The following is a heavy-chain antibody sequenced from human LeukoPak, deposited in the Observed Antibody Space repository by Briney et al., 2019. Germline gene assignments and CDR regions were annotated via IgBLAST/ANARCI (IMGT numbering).Heavy chain of an antibody. CDR2: IYYSGST. Sequence: SETLSLTCTVSGGSISSGDYYWSWIRQPPGKGLEWIGYIYYSGSTYYNPSLKSRVTISVDTSKNQFSLKLSSVTAADTAVYYCAREGRYDFWSGYYTGPYYYYYYMDVWGKGTTVTVSS. V-gene: IGHV4-30-4*08. D-gene: IGHD3-3*01. CDR1: GGSISSGDYY. CDR3: AREGRYDFWSGYYTGPYYYYYYMDV. J-gene: IGHJ6*03.